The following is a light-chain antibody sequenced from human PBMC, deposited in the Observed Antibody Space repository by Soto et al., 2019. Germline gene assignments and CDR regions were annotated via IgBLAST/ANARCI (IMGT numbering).Light chain of an antibody. Sequence: EVVLTQSPGTLSLSPGERATLSCRASQSVTSNYLAWYQQKPGQAPRLLIFGASSRATAIPDKFSGSGSGTDLTLGIIRLEPDDFSVDYCQRYGGPSWTFGQGTRVEIK. V-gene: IGKV3-20*01. J-gene: IGKJ1*01. CDR1: QSVTSNY. CDR3: QRYGGPSWT. CDR2: GAS.